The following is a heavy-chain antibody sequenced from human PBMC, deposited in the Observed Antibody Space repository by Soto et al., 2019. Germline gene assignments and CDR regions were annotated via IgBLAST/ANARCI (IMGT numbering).Heavy chain of an antibody. J-gene: IGHJ6*03. Sequence: QVQLVQSGAEVKKPGASVKVSCKASGYTFTSYGISWVRQAPGQGLEWMGWISAYNGNTNYAQKLQGRVTMTTDTSTSTAYMELRSLRSDDTAVYYCARVAALELLANYYYYYYMDVWGKGTTVTVSS. CDR3: ARVAALELLANYYYYYYMDV. V-gene: IGHV1-18*01. D-gene: IGHD2-15*01. CDR2: ISAYNGNT. CDR1: GYTFTSYG.